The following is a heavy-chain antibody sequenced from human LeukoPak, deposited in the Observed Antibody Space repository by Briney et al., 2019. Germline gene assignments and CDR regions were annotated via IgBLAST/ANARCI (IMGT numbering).Heavy chain of an antibody. CDR1: GFTFSSYG. CDR3: ATQPSGMDV. Sequence: SGGSLRLSCAASGFTFSSYGMHWVGQAPGKGLEWVAVISYDGSNKYYADSVKGRFTISRDNSKNTLYLQMNSLRAEDTAVYYCATQPSGMDVWGQGTTVTVSS. V-gene: IGHV3-30*03. J-gene: IGHJ6*02. CDR2: ISYDGSNK.